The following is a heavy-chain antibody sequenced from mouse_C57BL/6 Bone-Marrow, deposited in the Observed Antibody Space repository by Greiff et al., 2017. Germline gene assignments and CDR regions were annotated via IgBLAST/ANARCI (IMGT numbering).Heavy chain of an antibody. CDR3: ARRVITTVVATDYAMDY. Sequence: EVQLQQSGPELVKPGASVKIPCKASGYTFTDYNMDWVKQSHGKSLEWIGDINPNNGGPIYNQKFKGKATLTVDKSSSTAYMELRSLTSEDTAVYYCARRVITTVVATDYAMDYWGQGTSGTVSS. D-gene: IGHD1-1*01. V-gene: IGHV1-18*01. CDR1: GYTFTDYN. CDR2: INPNNGGP. J-gene: IGHJ4*01.